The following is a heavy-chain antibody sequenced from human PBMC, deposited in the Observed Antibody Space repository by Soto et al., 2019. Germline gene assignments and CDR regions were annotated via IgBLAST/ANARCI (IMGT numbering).Heavy chain of an antibody. CDR1: GGTFSSYA. D-gene: IGHD3-22*01. CDR2: IIPIFGTA. V-gene: IGHV1-69*01. CDR3: ARDDSSGYCVY. J-gene: IGHJ4*02. Sequence: ASVKVFCKASGGTFSSYAISWVRQAPGQGLEWMGGIIPIFGTANYAQKFQGRVTITADESTSTAYMELSSLRSEDTAVYYCARDDSSGYCVYWGPGTLVTVSS.